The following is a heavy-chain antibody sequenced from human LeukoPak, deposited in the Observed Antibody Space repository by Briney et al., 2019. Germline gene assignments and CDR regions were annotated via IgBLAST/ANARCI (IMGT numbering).Heavy chain of an antibody. CDR3: ARERDGRFFDY. CDR2: INQDGSEK. Sequence: GGSLRLSCAVSGLRFGSFWMSWVRQAPGKGLEWVANINQDGSEKYFVDSVRGRFTISRDNSKNSLHLQMNIIRAEDTAVYYCARERDGRFFDYWGQGTLVTVSS. V-gene: IGHV3-7*01. D-gene: IGHD5-24*01. CDR1: GLRFGSFW. J-gene: IGHJ4*02.